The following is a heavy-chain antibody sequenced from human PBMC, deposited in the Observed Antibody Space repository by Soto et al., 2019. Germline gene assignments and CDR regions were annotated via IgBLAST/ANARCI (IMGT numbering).Heavy chain of an antibody. CDR3: AKDGPYYYGSGSYYGVDY. V-gene: IGHV3-64*01. CDR2: ISPDGGGT. Sequence: EVQLVESGGDLVQPGGSLRLSCAASGFTFSSYAMHWVRQAPGEKMEYVSAISPDGGGTYYENSVKGRFIISRDNSKNPLYIQMGSLRAEDTAVYYCAKDGPYYYGSGSYYGVDYWGQGTLVTVSS. CDR1: GFTFSSYA. J-gene: IGHJ4*02. D-gene: IGHD3-10*01.